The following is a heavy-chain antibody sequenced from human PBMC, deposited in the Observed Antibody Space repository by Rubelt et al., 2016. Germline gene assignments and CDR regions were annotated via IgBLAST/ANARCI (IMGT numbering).Heavy chain of an antibody. D-gene: IGHD3-10*01. Sequence: EVQLVQSGGEVKRPGESLRISCQGSGDQFNLYWITWVRQMPGKGLEWMGRIDPRSSKTYYGPSFQGLVTISADKSNSTAYLQWSSLKASDTPMYYCARHIGDDGSESFGYFYGMDVWGQGTTVTVSS. CDR1: GDQFNLYW. CDR2: IDPRSSKT. V-gene: IGHV5-10-1*03. CDR3: ARHIGDDGSESFGYFYGMDV. J-gene: IGHJ6*02.